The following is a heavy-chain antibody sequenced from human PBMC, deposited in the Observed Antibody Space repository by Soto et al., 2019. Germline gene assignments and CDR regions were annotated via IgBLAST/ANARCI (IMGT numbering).Heavy chain of an antibody. CDR3: ARDRCTNGVCYVYYGMDV. J-gene: IGHJ6*02. D-gene: IGHD2-8*01. CDR1: GFTFSDYY. Sequence: GGSLRLSCAASGFTFSDYYMSWIRQAPGKGLEWVSYISSSGSTIYYADSVKGRFTISRDNAKNSLYLQMNSLRAEDTAVYYCARDRCTNGVCYVYYGMDVWGQGTTVTVS. V-gene: IGHV3-11*01. CDR2: ISSSGSTI.